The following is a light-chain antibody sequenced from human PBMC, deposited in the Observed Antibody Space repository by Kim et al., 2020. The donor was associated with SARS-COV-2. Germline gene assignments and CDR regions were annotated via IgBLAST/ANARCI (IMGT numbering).Light chain of an antibody. J-gene: IGKJ1*01. Sequence: LFPGERATLSCRASQSVTSNSLAWYQHKPGQAPRLLIYGVSIRATGIPDRFRGSGSGTDFTLTISRLEPEDSAVYFCQQYDGSRTFGQGTKVDIK. CDR3: QQYDGSRT. CDR2: GVS. CDR1: QSVTSNS. V-gene: IGKV3-20*01.